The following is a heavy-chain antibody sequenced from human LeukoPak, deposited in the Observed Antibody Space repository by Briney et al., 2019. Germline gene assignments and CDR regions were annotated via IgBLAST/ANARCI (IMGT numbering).Heavy chain of an antibody. D-gene: IGHD4-17*01. CDR1: GFTFSSYG. CDR3: AKDLVPVTTRYFQH. J-gene: IGHJ1*01. V-gene: IGHV3-33*06. CDR2: IWYDGSNK. Sequence: GRSLRLSCAASGFTFSSYGMHWVRQAPGKGLEWVAVIWYDGSNKYYADSVKGRFTISRDNSKNTLYLQMNSLRAEDTAVYYCAKDLVPVTTRYFQHWGQGTLVTVSS.